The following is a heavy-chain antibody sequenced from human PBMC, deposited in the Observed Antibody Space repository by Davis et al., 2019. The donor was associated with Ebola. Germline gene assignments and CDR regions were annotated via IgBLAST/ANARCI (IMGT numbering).Heavy chain of an antibody. Sequence: AASVKVSCKTSGFTFTNYYMHWVRQAPGQGLEWLGWISAHNGNTDYAQKFQGRVTMTTDTSTSTAYMELRSLRSDDTALYYCARDGGWVDPWGQGTLVTVSS. CDR2: ISAHNGNT. J-gene: IGHJ5*02. CDR3: ARDGGWVDP. V-gene: IGHV1-18*01. CDR1: GFTFTNYY. D-gene: IGHD3-10*01.